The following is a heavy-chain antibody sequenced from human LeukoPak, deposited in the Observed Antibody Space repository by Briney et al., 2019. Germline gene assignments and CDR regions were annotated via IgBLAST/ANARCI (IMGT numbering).Heavy chain of an antibody. CDR3: ARDVEITTIGHYFDY. V-gene: IGHV4-31*03. CDR1: GGSINSGGYY. CDR2: IYRSGST. Sequence: SETLSLTCTVSGGSINSGGYYWSWIRQRPGKGLEWIGNIYRSGSTYYNPSLKSRLRISVDTSEKQFSLELNSVTAADTAVYYCARDVEITTIGHYFDYWGQGSLVTVPS. D-gene: IGHD5-24*01. J-gene: IGHJ4*02.